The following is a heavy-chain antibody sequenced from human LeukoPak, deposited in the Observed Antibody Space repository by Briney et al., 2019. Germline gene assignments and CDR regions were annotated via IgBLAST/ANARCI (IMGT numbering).Heavy chain of an antibody. CDR2: IYSGGST. J-gene: IGHJ4*02. Sequence: PGGSLRLSCAASGFTVSSNYMNWVRQAPGKGLEWVSVIYSGGSTNYADSVKGRFTISRDNSKNTLYLQMNSLRAEDTAVYYCAKDESLYSSGWCHDYWGQGTLVTVSS. V-gene: IGHV3-53*01. CDR3: AKDESLYSSGWCHDY. D-gene: IGHD6-19*01. CDR1: GFTVSSNY.